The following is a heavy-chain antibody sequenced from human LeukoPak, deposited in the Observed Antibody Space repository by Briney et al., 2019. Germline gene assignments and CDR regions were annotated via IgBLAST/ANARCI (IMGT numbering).Heavy chain of an antibody. CDR1: GYTFTGYY. J-gene: IGHJ6*03. CDR3: ARAGGSGWSYYYYYMDV. CDR2: INPNSGGT. Sequence: ASVKVSCKASGYTFTGYYMHWVRQAPGQGLEWMGWINPNSGGTNYAQKFQGWVTMTRDTSISTAYMELSRLRSDDTAVYYCARAGGSGWSYYYYYMDVWGKGTTVTVSS. V-gene: IGHV1-2*04. D-gene: IGHD6-19*01.